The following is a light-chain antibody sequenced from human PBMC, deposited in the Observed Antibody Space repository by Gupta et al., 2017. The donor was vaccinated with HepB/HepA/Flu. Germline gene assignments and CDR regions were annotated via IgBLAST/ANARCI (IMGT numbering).Light chain of an antibody. CDR2: AAS. Sequence: DIQMTQSPSSLSASVGDRVTITCRASQSISSYLNWYQQKPGKVPKLLIYAASSVQSGVPSRFSGSGSGTDFTLTISSLQPEDFATYYCQQSYSTHFTFGHGAKVDIK. V-gene: IGKV1-39*01. CDR3: QQSYSTHFT. CDR1: QSISSY. J-gene: IGKJ3*01.